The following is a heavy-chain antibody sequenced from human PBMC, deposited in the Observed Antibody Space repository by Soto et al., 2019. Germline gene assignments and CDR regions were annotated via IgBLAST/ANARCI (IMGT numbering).Heavy chain of an antibody. Sequence: GGSLRLSCSASGFTFSSYAMHLVRQAPGKGLEYVSAISSNGGSTYYADSVKGRFTISRDNSKNTLYLQMSSLRAEDTAVDYCVSGEADDGGMYCYYYMDVWGKGTMVTVSS. V-gene: IGHV3-64D*09. CDR1: GFTFSSYA. CDR2: ISSNGGST. CDR3: VSGEADDGGMYCYYYMDV. D-gene: IGHD4-17*01. J-gene: IGHJ6*03.